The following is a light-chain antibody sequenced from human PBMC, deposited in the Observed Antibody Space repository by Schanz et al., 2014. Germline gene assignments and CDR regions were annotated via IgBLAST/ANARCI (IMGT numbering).Light chain of an antibody. Sequence: QSALTQPASVSGSPGQSITISCTGTSSDVGSYNLVSWYQQHPGKVPKLMLYEGNKRPSGVSDRFSGSKSGNTASLTISGLQAEDEADYYCCSYAGSYTWVFGGGTKLTVL. CDR3: CSYAGSYTWV. CDR1: SSDVGSYNL. J-gene: IGLJ3*02. CDR2: EGN. V-gene: IGLV2-23*01.